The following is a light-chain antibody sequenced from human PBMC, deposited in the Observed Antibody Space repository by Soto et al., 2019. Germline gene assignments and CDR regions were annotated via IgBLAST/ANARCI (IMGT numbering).Light chain of an antibody. CDR3: QQSYSTPWT. CDR2: AAS. V-gene: IGKV1-39*01. CDR1: QSIDSY. J-gene: IGKJ1*01. Sequence: DIQMTQSPFSLSASVGDRVTITCRASQSIDSYVIWYQQKPGKVPKVLLYAASSLQRGVPSRFSGSGSGTHFTLTISSLQPEDFATYYCQQSYSTPWTFGQGTKVEIK.